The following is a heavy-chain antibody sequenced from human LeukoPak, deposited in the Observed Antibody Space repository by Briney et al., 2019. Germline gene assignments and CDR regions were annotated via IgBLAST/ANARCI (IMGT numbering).Heavy chain of an antibody. Sequence: GGSLRLSCAASGFTFSSYAMHWVRQAPGKGLEWVAVISYDGSNKYYADSVKGRFTISRDNSKNTLYLQMNSLRAEDTAVYYCARDYVAGTFTYYYYGMDVWGQGTTVTVSS. CDR1: GFTFSSYA. D-gene: IGHD6-19*01. V-gene: IGHV3-30-3*01. J-gene: IGHJ6*02. CDR2: ISYDGSNK. CDR3: ARDYVAGTFTYYYYGMDV.